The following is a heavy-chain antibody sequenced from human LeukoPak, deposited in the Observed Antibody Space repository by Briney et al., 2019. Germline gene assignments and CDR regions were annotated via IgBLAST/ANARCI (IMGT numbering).Heavy chain of an antibody. D-gene: IGHD6-19*01. CDR1: GFTFSNFA. V-gene: IGHV3-23*01. J-gene: IGHJ4*02. Sequence: HPGGSLRLSCAASGFTFSNFAMSWVRQAPGKGLEWVSGISGRGDTTYYVHSVKGRFTISRDNSKNTLYLQMNSLRAEDTAVYYCAKAIRYSSGGVDYWGQGTLVTVSS. CDR3: AKAIRYSSGGVDY. CDR2: ISGRGDTT.